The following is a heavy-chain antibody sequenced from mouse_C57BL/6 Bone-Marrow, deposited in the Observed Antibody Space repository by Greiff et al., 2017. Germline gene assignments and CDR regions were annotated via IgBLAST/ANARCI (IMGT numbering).Heavy chain of an antibody. CDR2: INPYNGGT. D-gene: IGHD1-1*01. CDR1: GYTFTDYY. Sequence: EVQLVESGPVLVKPGASVKMSCKASGYTFTDYYMNWVKQSHGKSLEWIGVINPYNGGTSYNQKFKGKATLTVDKSSSTAYMELNSLTSEDSAVYYCAITGPLDYWGQGTTLTVSS. CDR3: AITGPLDY. V-gene: IGHV1-19*01. J-gene: IGHJ2*01.